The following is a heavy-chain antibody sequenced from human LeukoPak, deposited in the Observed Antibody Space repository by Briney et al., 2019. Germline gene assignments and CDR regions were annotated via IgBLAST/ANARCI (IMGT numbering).Heavy chain of an antibody. CDR2: IYYSGST. CDR1: GGSISSYY. CDR3: ARQNYDYVWGSYRSNWFDP. Sequence: SETLSLTCTVSGGSISSYYWSWIRQPPGKGLEWIGDIYYSGSTNYNPHLKSRVTISVATPKNQFSLKLSSVTATDTAVYYCARQNYDYVWGSYRSNWFDPWGQGTLVTVSS. D-gene: IGHD3-16*02. V-gene: IGHV4-59*08. J-gene: IGHJ5*02.